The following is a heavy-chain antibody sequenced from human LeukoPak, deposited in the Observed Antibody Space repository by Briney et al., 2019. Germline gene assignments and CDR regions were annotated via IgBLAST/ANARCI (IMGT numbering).Heavy chain of an antibody. CDR3: ARRIAAAGMFDP. J-gene: IGHJ5*02. CDR2: FDPDDGET. Sequence: ASVKVSCKVSGYTLTELSMHWVRQAPGKGLEWMGGFDPDDGETLYAQKFQGRVTMTEDTSTATAYMQLSSLRSEDTAVYSCARRIAAAGMFDPWPQGTLVPDSS. D-gene: IGHD6-13*01. V-gene: IGHV1-24*01. CDR1: GYTLTELS.